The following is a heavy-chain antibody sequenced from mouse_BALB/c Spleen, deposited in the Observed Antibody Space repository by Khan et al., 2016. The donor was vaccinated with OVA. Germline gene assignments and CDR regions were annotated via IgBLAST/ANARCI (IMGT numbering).Heavy chain of an antibody. Sequence: LQQSGPGLVKPSQSLSLTCTVTGYSITSDYAWNWIRQFPGNKLEWMGYINYSGSTTYNPSLKSRISITRDTSKSQFFLQLSSVTTEDTATYYWASELGRYDAMDYWGQGTSVTVSS. V-gene: IGHV3-2*02. CDR3: ASELGRYDAMDY. D-gene: IGHD4-1*01. CDR1: GYSITSDYA. J-gene: IGHJ4*01. CDR2: INYSGST.